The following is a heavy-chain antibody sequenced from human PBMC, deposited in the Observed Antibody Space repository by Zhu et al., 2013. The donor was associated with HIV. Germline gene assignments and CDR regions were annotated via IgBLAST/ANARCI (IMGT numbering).Heavy chain of an antibody. D-gene: IGHD3-22*01. Sequence: VQLQQWGAGLLKPSETLSLTCAVYGGSFSGYYWSWIRQPPGKGLEWIGEINHSGSTNYNPSLKSRVTISVDTSKNQFSLKLSSVTAADTAVYFCARAVTFYYDRSKFHYDVWGQGILVAVSS. CDR3: ARAVTFYYDRSKFHYDV. CDR1: GGSFSGYY. J-gene: IGHJ4*02. CDR2: INHSGST. V-gene: IGHV4-34*01.